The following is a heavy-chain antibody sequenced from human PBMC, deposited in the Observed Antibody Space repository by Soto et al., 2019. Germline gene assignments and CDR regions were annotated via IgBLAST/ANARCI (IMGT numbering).Heavy chain of an antibody. CDR2: INYSGST. Sequence: SETLSLTCTVSSGSISSYNWNWVRQPPGKGLEWIGFINYSGSTHYNPSLKSRVTISLDTSKNQFSLKLNSVTAADTAVYYCARENYYALDYWGPGTLVT. D-gene: IGHD3-10*01. CDR1: SGSISSYN. J-gene: IGHJ4*02. V-gene: IGHV4-59*01. CDR3: ARENYYALDY.